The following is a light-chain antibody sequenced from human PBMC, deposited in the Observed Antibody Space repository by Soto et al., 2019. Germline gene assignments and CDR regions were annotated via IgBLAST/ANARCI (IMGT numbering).Light chain of an antibody. CDR2: GAS. CDR1: QSVGSN. V-gene: IGKV3-15*01. J-gene: IGKJ1*01. Sequence: EIVMTQSPGTLSVSPGERATLSCRASQSVGSNLAWYQQNPGQAPRLLIYGASTRATGVPARFSGSGSGTEFALTISSLQSEDFAVYYCQQFFSWPWTFGQGTKVDI. CDR3: QQFFSWPWT.